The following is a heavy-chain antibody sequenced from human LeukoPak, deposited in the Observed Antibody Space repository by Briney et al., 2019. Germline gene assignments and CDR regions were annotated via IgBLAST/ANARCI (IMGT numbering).Heavy chain of an antibody. D-gene: IGHD6-6*01. CDR3: AHRHVADRPFDP. Sequence: TLSLTCTVSGGSISSYYWSWIRQPPGKALEWLALIFWTDEKHYSPSLKSRLTITKDTSKNQVVLTMTNMDPEDTATYYCAHRHVADRPFDPWGQGTLVTVSS. CDR2: IFWTDEK. J-gene: IGHJ5*02. CDR1: GGSISSYYW. V-gene: IGHV2-5*01.